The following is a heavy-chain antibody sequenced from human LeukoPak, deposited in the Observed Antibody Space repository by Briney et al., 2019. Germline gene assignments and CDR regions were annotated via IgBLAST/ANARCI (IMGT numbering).Heavy chain of an antibody. V-gene: IGHV3-7*01. Sequence: GGTLRLSCAASGFTFSSYWMSWVRQAPGKGLEWVAKIKQDGSEKYYVDSVKGRFTISRDNAKNSLYLQMNSLRAEDTAVYYCARVLVGATEDYWGQGILVTVSS. D-gene: IGHD1-26*01. CDR1: GFTFSSYW. CDR2: IKQDGSEK. J-gene: IGHJ4*02. CDR3: ARVLVGATEDY.